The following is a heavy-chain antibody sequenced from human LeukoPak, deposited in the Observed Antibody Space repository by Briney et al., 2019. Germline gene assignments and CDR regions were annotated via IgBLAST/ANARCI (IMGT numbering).Heavy chain of an antibody. CDR2: MNPDSGNT. V-gene: IGHV1-8*01. CDR3: ARGPDYYYYYYMDV. Sequence: ASVKVSRKASGYTFTSYDINWVRQATGQGLEWMGWMNPDSGNTGYAQKFQGRVTMTRNTSISTAYMELSSLRSEDTAVYYCARGPDYYYYYYMDVWGKGTTVTISS. CDR1: GYTFTSYD. J-gene: IGHJ6*03.